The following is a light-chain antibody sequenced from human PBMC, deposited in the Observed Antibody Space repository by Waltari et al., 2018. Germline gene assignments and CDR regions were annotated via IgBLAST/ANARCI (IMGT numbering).Light chain of an antibody. CDR3: QQSYSTLALT. J-gene: IGKJ4*01. V-gene: IGKV1-39*01. CDR2: AAS. CDR1: QSISSY. Sequence: DVQMTQSPSSLSASVRDRVTIPCRASQSISSYLNWYQQKPGKAPKLLIYAASSLQSGVPSRFSGSGSGTDFTLTISSLQPEDFATYYCQQSYSTLALTLGGGTKVEIK.